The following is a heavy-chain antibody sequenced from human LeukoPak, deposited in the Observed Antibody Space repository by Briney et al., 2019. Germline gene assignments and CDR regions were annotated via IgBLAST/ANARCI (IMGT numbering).Heavy chain of an antibody. V-gene: IGHV3-9*01. CDR2: ISWNSANI. CDR1: GFIFDDYA. J-gene: IGHJ6*04. D-gene: IGHD3-10*02. CDR3: AELGITMIGGV. Sequence: GGSLRLSCAASGFIFDDYAMHWVRQAPGKGLEWVSGISWNSANIGYADSVKGRFTISRDNAKNSLYLQMNSLRAEDTAVYYCAELGITMIGGVWGKGTTVTISS.